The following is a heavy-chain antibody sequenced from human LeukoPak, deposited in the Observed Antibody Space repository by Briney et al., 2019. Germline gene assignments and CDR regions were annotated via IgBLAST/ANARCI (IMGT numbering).Heavy chain of an antibody. CDR2: ISYDGSNK. Sequence: GTSLRLSCAASGFIFSDYALQWVRQAPGKGLEWVAVISYDGSNKYYADSVKGRFTISRDNSKNTLYLQMNSLRAEDTAVYYCAREGLSYYDSSGYSQGYFDYWGQGTLVTVSS. D-gene: IGHD3-22*01. V-gene: IGHV3-30-3*01. CDR1: GFIFSDYA. CDR3: AREGLSYYDSSGYSQGYFDY. J-gene: IGHJ4*02.